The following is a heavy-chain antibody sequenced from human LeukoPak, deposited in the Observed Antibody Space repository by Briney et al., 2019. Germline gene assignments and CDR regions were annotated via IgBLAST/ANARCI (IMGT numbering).Heavy chain of an antibody. V-gene: IGHV4-38-2*02. CDR1: GYSISSGYY. CDR3: ARVRDYGDYYFDY. Sequence: PSETLSLTCTVSGYSISSGYYWGLIRQPPGKGLEWIGTINHSGNTYYNPSLKSRVIMSVDTSNNHFSLKLISVTAADAAVYYCARVRDYGDYYFDYWGQGTLVTVSS. D-gene: IGHD4-17*01. J-gene: IGHJ4*02. CDR2: INHSGNT.